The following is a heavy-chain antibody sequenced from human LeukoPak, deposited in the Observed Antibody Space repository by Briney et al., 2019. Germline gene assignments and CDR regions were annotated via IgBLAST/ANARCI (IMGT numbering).Heavy chain of an antibody. CDR1: AFTFSTDN. V-gene: IGHV3-48*02. D-gene: IGHD1-26*01. CDR3: ARGVSGSYSPFDY. CDR2: FSSSSGII. Sequence: GGSLRLSCGASAFTFSTDNMNWVRQAPGKGLEWLSYFSSSSGIIYYADSVRGRFTVSRDTAKNSVFLQMDSLRDDDTAVYYCARGVSGSYSPFDYWGQGILVTVSS. J-gene: IGHJ4*02.